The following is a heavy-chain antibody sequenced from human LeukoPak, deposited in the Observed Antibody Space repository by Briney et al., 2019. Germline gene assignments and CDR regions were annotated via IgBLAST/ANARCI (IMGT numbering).Heavy chain of an antibody. D-gene: IGHD2-15*01. V-gene: IGHV3-30*18. J-gene: IGHJ4*02. CDR2: ISYNGSDK. CDR1: GFTFSDYG. CDR3: ANSRLLGY. Sequence: GGSLRLSCAASGFTFSDYGMHWVRQAPGKGPEWVSLISYNGSDKYYTDSVKGRFTVSRDNSKNTLFLQMNSLRAEEPAVYYCANSRLLGYWGEGTLVTVSS.